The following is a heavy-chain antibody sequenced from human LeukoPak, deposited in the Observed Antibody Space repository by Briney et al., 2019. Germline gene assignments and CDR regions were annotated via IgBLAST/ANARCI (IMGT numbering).Heavy chain of an antibody. CDR2: INHSGST. J-gene: IGHJ4*02. CDR3: ARHSWGSFDY. D-gene: IGHD2-15*01. Sequence: KPSETLSLTCAVYGGSFSGYYWSWIRQPPGKGLEWIGEINHSGSTNYNPSLKSRVTISVDTSKNQFSLKLSSVTAADTAVYYCARHSWGSFDYWGQGTLVTVSS. V-gene: IGHV4-34*01. CDR1: GGSFSGYY.